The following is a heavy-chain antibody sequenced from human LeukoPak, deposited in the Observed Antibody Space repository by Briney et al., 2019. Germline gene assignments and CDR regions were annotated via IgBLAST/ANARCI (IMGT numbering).Heavy chain of an antibody. Sequence: SVKVSCKASGGTFSSYAISWVRQAPGQGLEWMGRIIPILGIANYAQKFQGRVTVTADKSTSTAYMELSSLRSEDTAVYYCARERTDGYKMYNWFDPWGQGTLVTVSS. CDR3: ARERTDGYKMYNWFDP. V-gene: IGHV1-69*04. CDR2: IIPILGIA. J-gene: IGHJ5*02. CDR1: GGTFSSYA. D-gene: IGHD5-24*01.